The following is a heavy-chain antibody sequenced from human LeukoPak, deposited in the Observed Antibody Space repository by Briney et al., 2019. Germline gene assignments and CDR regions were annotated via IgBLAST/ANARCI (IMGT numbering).Heavy chain of an antibody. CDR1: GFTVSSNY. D-gene: IGHD3-10*01. CDR3: TRETLGYYGSGSYYSGFDY. Sequence: GGSLRLSCAASGFTVSSNYMSWVRQAPGKGLEWVGFIRSKAYGGTTEYAASVKGRFTISRDDSKSIAYLQMNSLKTEDTAVYYCTRETLGYYGSGSYYSGFDYWGQGTLVTVSS. J-gene: IGHJ4*02. V-gene: IGHV3-49*04. CDR2: IRSKAYGGTT.